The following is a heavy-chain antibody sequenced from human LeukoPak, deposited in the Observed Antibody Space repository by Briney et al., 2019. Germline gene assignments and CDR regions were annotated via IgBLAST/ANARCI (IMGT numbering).Heavy chain of an antibody. J-gene: IGHJ4*02. CDR1: GFTFSSCA. Sequence: GGSLRLSCAASGFTFSSCAMSWVRQAPGKGLEWVSAISGSGGSTYYADSVKGRFTISRDNSKNTLYLQMNSLRAEDTAVYYCAKDWGAVAGTERKSDYWGQGTLVTVSS. CDR2: ISGSGGST. V-gene: IGHV3-23*01. D-gene: IGHD6-19*01. CDR3: AKDWGAVAGTERKSDY.